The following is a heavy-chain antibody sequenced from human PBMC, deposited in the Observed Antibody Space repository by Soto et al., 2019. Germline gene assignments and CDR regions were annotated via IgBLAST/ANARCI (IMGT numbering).Heavy chain of an antibody. CDR1: SGSISSGTYS. D-gene: IGHD6-13*01. J-gene: IGHJ4*02. CDR2: SYFTGNT. V-gene: IGHV4-39*01. CDR3: ARHRTGYSSSWLDY. Sequence: QLQLQESGPGLVKPSETLSLTCTVSSGSISSGTYSWGWIRQPPGKGLEWIGNSYFTGNTHYNPSLKSRVTMSVDTSKNQFSLSLSSVTAADTAVYYCARHRTGYSSSWLDYWGQGTLVTVSS.